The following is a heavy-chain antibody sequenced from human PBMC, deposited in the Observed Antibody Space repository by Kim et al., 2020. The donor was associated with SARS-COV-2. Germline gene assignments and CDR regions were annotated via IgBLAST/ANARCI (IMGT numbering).Heavy chain of an antibody. V-gene: IGHV1-18*04. CDR2: ISAYNGNT. J-gene: IGHJ6*02. CDR1: GYTFTSYG. Sequence: ASVKVSCKASGYTFTSYGISWVRQAPGQGLEWMGWISAYNGNTNYAQKLQGRVTMTTDTSTSTAYMELRSLRSDDTAVYYCARDSLPSSLGDYYYGMDVWGQGTTVTVSS. CDR3: ARDSLPSSLGDYYYGMDV. D-gene: IGHD3-10*01.